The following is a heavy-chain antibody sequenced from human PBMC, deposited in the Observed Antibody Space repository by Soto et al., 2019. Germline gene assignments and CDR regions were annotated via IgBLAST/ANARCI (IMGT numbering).Heavy chain of an antibody. CDR1: GFTFSSYA. CDR2: ISYDGSNK. J-gene: IGHJ4*02. V-gene: IGHV3-30-3*01. Sequence: GGSLRLSCAASGFTFSSYAMHWVRQAPGRGLEWVAVISYDGSNKYYADSVKGRFTISRDNSKNTLYLQMNSLRAEDTAVYYCARVSSSFLWGQGTLVTVSS. D-gene: IGHD6-6*01. CDR3: ARVSSSFL.